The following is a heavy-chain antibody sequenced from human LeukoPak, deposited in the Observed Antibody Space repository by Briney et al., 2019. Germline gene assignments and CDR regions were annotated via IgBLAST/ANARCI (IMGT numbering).Heavy chain of an antibody. CDR2: TYYRSKWYN. J-gene: IGHJ5*02. V-gene: IGHV6-1*01. CDR1: GDSVSSNSAA. CDR3: ARGGELLWFGEFPT. D-gene: IGHD3-10*01. Sequence: SQILSLTCAISGDSVSSNSAAWNWIRQSPSRGLEWLGRTYYRSKWYNDYAVSVKRRITINPDTSKNQFSLQLNSVTPEDTAVYYCARGGELLWFGEFPTWGQGTLVTVSS.